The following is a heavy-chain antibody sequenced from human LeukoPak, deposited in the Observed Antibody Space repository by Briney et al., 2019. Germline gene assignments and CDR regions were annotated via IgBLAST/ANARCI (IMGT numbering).Heavy chain of an antibody. D-gene: IGHD3-22*01. J-gene: IGHJ5*02. V-gene: IGHV4-59*01. CDR1: GGSISSYY. CDR3: ARSYYYDSSASHSYNWFDP. CDR2: IYYSGST. Sequence: SETLSLTCTVSGGSISSYYWSWIRQPPGNGLEWIGYIYYSGSTNYNPSLKSRVTISVDTSKNQFSLKLSSVTAADTAVYYCARSYYYDSSASHSYNWFDPWGQGTLVTVSS.